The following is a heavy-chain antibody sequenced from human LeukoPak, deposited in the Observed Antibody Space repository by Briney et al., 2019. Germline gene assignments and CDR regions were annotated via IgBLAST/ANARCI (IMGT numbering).Heavy chain of an antibody. J-gene: IGHJ4*02. CDR1: GFTFSIYS. CDR3: AREPTVGTPPA. V-gene: IGHV3-21*01. CDR2: ISSSSSYI. Sequence: PGGSLRLSCAASGFTFSIYSINWVRQAPGKGPEWVSSISSSSSYIYYADSVKGRFTISRDNAKNSLYLHMNSLRAEDTAVYFCAREPTVGTPPAWGQGTLVTVSS. D-gene: IGHD4-23*01.